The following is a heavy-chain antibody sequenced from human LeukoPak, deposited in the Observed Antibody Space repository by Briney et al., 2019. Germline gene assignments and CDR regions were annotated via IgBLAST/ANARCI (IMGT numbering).Heavy chain of an antibody. J-gene: IGHJ3*02. Sequence: ASVKVSCKASGYTFTNYAISWVRQAPGQGLEWVGWISAYNGNTNYAQKLQGRVTMTTDTSTSTAYMDLRSLRSDDTAVYYCAKDFSAVVVNAFDIWGQGTMVTVSS. D-gene: IGHD3-22*01. CDR1: GYTFTNYA. CDR2: ISAYNGNT. V-gene: IGHV1-18*01. CDR3: AKDFSAVVVNAFDI.